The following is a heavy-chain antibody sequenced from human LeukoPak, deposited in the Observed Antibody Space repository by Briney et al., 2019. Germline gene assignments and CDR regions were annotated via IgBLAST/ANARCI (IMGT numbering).Heavy chain of an antibody. J-gene: IGHJ4*02. D-gene: IGHD3-16*01. CDR2: INHSGST. CDR3: ARGPGGVAVDY. V-gene: IGHV4-34*01. CDR1: GGSFSGYY. Sequence: SETLSLTCAVYGGSFSGYYWSWIRQPPGKGLERIGEINHSGSTNYNPSLKSRVTISVDTSKNQFSLKLSSVTAADTAVYYCARGPGGVAVDYWGQGTLVTVSS.